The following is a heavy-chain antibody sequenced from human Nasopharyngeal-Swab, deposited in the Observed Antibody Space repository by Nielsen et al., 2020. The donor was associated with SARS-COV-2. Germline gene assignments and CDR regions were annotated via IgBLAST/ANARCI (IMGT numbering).Heavy chain of an antibody. J-gene: IGHJ4*02. CDR3: ARDTGGVLGY. CDR1: GFTFSSYS. Sequence: GESLKISCAASGFTFSSYSMHWVRQAPGKGPEWVAVISYDGSNKYYADSVKGRFTISRDNSKNTLYLQMNSLRAEDTAVYYCARDTGGVLGYWGQGTLVTVS. D-gene: IGHD2-8*02. V-gene: IGHV3-30-3*01. CDR2: ISYDGSNK.